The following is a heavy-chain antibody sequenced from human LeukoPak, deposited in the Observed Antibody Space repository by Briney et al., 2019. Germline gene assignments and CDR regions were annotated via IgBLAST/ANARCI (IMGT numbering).Heavy chain of an antibody. V-gene: IGHV3-33*01. CDR3: ARFEQGYYYGMDV. CDR2: IWYDGSNK. J-gene: IGHJ6*02. Sequence: GGSLRLSCAASGFTFSGYGMHWVRQAPGKGLEWVAVIWYDGSNKYYADSVKGRFTISRDNSKNTLYLQMNSLRAEDTAVYYCARFEQGYYYGMDVWGQGTTVTVSS. D-gene: IGHD3-9*01. CDR1: GFTFSGYG.